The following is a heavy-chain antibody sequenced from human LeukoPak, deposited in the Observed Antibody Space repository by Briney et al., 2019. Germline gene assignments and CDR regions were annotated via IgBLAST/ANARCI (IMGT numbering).Heavy chain of an antibody. J-gene: IGHJ4*02. V-gene: IGHV1-46*01. CDR2: INPSGGST. CDR1: GYTFPSYY. D-gene: IGHD6-13*01. Sequence: ASVQVSCKASGYTFPSYYMHWVRPAPGQGLEWMGIINPSGGSTSYAQKFQGRVTMTRDMSTSTVYMELSSLRSEDTAVYYCARFSLGVAAAPQSDYWGQGTLVTVSS. CDR3: ARFSLGVAAAPQSDY.